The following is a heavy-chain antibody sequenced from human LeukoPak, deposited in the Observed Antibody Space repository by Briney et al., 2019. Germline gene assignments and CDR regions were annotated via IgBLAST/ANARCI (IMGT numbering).Heavy chain of an antibody. Sequence: GGSLRLSCAASGFTVRNSYMAWVRQAPGKGLEWASIMYIGGNTFHAASVRGRFTISRDTSKNTLDLQMNSLTAEDTGVYYCARGYCFNNNCPFAFDFWGQGTLATVSS. D-gene: IGHD2-15*01. CDR1: GFTVRNSY. CDR3: ARGYCFNNNCPFAFDF. J-gene: IGHJ4*02. CDR2: MYIGGNT. V-gene: IGHV3-53*05.